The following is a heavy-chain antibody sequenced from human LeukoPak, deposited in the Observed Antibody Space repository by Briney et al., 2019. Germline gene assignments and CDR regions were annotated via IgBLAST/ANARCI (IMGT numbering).Heavy chain of an antibody. CDR1: GFTVSSNY. Sequence: SGGSLRLSCAASGFTVSSNYMSWVRQAPGKGLEWVSVIYSGGSTYYADSVKGRFTISRDNSKNTLYLQMNSLRAEDTAVYYCARTVPAAILGAFDIWGQGTMVTVSS. V-gene: IGHV3-53*01. CDR3: ARTVPAAILGAFDI. D-gene: IGHD2-2*01. CDR2: IYSGGST. J-gene: IGHJ3*02.